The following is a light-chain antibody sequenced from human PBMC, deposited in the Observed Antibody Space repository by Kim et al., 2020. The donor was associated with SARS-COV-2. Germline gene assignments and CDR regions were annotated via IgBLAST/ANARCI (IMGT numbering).Light chain of an antibody. CDR3: NSRDSSGNFVV. V-gene: IGLV3-19*01. CDR1: SLRSYY. J-gene: IGLJ2*01. Sequence: ALGQTGRITCQGDSLRSYYASWYLQKPGQAPVLVIFGKHNRPSGIPDRFSGSSSGNTASLTITGAQAEDEADYYCNSRDSSGNFVVFGGGTQLTVL. CDR2: GKH.